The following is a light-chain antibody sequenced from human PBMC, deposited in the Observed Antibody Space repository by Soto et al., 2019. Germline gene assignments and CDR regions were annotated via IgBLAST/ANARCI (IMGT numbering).Light chain of an antibody. CDR2: DVS. CDR3: SSYTSSSTLAYV. J-gene: IGLJ1*01. Sequence: QSALTQPASVSGSPGQSITISCTGTSSDVGGYNYVSWYQQHPGKAPKLMIYDVSNWPSGVSNRFSGSKSGNTASLTISGLQAEDEADYYCSSYTSSSTLAYVFGTGTKLTVL. V-gene: IGLV2-14*01. CDR1: SSDVGGYNY.